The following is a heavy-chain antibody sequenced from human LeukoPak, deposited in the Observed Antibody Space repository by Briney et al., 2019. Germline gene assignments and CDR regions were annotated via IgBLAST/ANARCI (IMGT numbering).Heavy chain of an antibody. CDR1: GFTFSSYS. Sequence: GGSLRLSFAASGFTFSSYSMNWVRQAPGKGLEWVSSISNSSSYIYYADSVKGRFTISRDNAKNSLYLQMNSLRAEDTAVYYCARDSGLEFFGAFDIWGQGTMVTVSS. J-gene: IGHJ3*02. CDR2: ISNSSSYI. D-gene: IGHD1-26*01. CDR3: ARDSGLEFFGAFDI. V-gene: IGHV3-21*01.